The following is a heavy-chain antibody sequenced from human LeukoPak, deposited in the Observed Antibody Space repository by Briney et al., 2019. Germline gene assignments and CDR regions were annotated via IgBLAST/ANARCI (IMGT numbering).Heavy chain of an antibody. D-gene: IGHD2/OR15-2a*01. CDR1: GYTFTIYG. V-gene: IGHV1-8*02. J-gene: IGHJ4*02. CDR2: MNPNSGNT. CDR3: ARGRGDGALSSKDY. Sequence: ASVNVSFKASGYTFTIYGISWVRQAPGQGLEWMGWMNPNSGNTGYAQKFQGRVTMTRNTSISTAYMELSSLRSEDTAVYYCARGRGDGALSSKDYWGQGTLVTVSS.